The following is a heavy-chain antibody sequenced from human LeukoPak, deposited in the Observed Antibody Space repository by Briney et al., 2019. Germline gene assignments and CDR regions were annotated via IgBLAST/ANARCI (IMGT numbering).Heavy chain of an antibody. CDR2: IYYSEST. Sequence: SETRSFTCTVPGGSISSYYWSWIRQPPGKGLNGIGYIYYSESTSNNPSLKSRATISVDTSKNQFSLKLSSVTAADTAGYYCARYEPYGSGSYPFDYWGQGTLVTVSS. CDR1: GGSISSYY. V-gene: IGHV4-59*08. CDR3: ARYEPYGSGSYPFDY. J-gene: IGHJ4*02. D-gene: IGHD3-10*01.